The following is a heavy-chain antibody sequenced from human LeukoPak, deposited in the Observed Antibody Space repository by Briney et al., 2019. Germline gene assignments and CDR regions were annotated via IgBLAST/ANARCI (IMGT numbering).Heavy chain of an antibody. CDR1: GFTFSSYA. D-gene: IGHD3-10*01. CDR3: AKGYSGSRNYNYYYYLDA. J-gene: IGHJ6*03. Sequence: GGSLRPSCAASGFTFSSYAMSWVRQAPGKGLEWVSGISAGGGSTYYADAVKGRFTISRDNSKNTMYLQMNSLRAEDTAVYYCAKGYSGSRNYNYYYYLDAWGKGTTVTVSS. CDR2: ISAGGGST. V-gene: IGHV3-23*01.